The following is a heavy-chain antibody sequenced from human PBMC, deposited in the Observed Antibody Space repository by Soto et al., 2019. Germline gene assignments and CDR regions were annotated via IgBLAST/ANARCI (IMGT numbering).Heavy chain of an antibody. Sequence: QVQLVQSGAEVKKPGSSVQVSCKAPGGTLINFAMSWMRQAPGQGLEWMGGTIPGLDPTTYARKFRDRVTTMADESTGTVYMEMRRLRSEDTAVYYCAIEKFARTSYCSGANCCGCHGLGVWGQGTTVTVSS. CDR3: AIEKFARTSYCSGANCCGCHGLGV. CDR1: GGTLINFA. CDR2: TIPGLDPT. J-gene: IGHJ6*02. V-gene: IGHV1-69*01. D-gene: IGHD2-15*01.